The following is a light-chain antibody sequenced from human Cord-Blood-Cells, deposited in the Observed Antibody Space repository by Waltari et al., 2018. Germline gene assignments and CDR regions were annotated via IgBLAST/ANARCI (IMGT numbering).Light chain of an antibody. V-gene: IGLV3-27*01. CDR1: VLAKKY. Sequence: SYELTQPSSVSVSPGQTARITCSGDVLAKKYARWFQQKPGQAPVLGIYKGSERPSGIPERFSGSSSGTTVTLTISGAQVEDEADYYCYSAADNNLVFGGGTKLTVL. CDR3: YSAADNNLV. J-gene: IGLJ2*01. CDR2: KGS.